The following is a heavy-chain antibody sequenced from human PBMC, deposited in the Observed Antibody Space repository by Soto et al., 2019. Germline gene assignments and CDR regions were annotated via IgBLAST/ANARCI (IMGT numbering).Heavy chain of an antibody. J-gene: IGHJ4*01. D-gene: IGHD1-26*01. CDR2: IRNKANSYTT. CDR3: ARDSGKGAYFDY. V-gene: IGHV3-72*01. Sequence: EVQLVESGGGLVQPGGSQRLSCAASGFTFSDHYMDWVRQAPGKGLGWVGRIRNKANSYTTDYAASVKGRFTISRDDSKDSLYLQMNSLTTEDTAIYYCARDSGKGAYFDYWGHGTLATVSS. CDR1: GFTFSDHY.